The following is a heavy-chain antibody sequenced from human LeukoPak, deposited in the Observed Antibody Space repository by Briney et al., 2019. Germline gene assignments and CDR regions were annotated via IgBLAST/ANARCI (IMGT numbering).Heavy chain of an antibody. CDR3: AGGLGGFPRYYHGSGRPINDY. V-gene: IGHV1-8*01. CDR1: GYTFTSYD. D-gene: IGHD3-10*01. J-gene: IGHJ4*02. CDR2: MNPNSDNT. Sequence: ASVKVSCKASGYTFTSYDINWVRQATGQGLEWMGWMNPNSDNTGYAQKFQGRVTMTRNTSISTAYMEPSSLRSEDTAVYYCAGGLGGFPRYYHGSGRPINDYWGQGTLVTVSS.